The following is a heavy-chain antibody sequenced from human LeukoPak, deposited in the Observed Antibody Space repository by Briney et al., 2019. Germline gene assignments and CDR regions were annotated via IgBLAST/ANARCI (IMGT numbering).Heavy chain of an antibody. CDR2: IYYSGST. V-gene: IGHV4-59*01. CDR1: GGSISSYY. D-gene: IGHD6-13*01. CDR3: ARTGGPTYKSSWFI. J-gene: IGHJ3*02. Sequence: PSETLSLTCTVSGGSISSYYWSWIRQPPGKGLEWIGYIYYSGSTNYNPSLKSRVTISVDTSKNQFSLKLSSVTAADTAVYYCARTGGPTYKSSWFIWGQGTMVTVSS.